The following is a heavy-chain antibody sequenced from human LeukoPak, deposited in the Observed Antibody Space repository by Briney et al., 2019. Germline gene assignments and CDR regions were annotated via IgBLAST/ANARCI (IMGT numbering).Heavy chain of an antibody. CDR3: LRSIDTPGYFNY. J-gene: IGHJ4*02. CDR1: GYTFSTFR. CDR2: INSYTGIP. D-gene: IGHD3-9*01. Sequence: ASVKVSCKAAGYTFSTFRINWVRQAAGQGGEWMGWINSYTGIPTYSHGLTRRFLFPFDPSVTTAFLQINSLKAEDTALYYCLRSIDTPGYFNYWGQGTLVTVSS. V-gene: IGHV7-4-1*02.